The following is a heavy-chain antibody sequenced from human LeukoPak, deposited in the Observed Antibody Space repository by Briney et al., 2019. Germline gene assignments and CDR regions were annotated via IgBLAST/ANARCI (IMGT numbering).Heavy chain of an antibody. CDR2: IFSIFGTA. CDR1: GGTFSSYA. V-gene: IGHV1-69*01. J-gene: IGHJ5*02. CDR3: ARSAYGDYRIMNWFDP. D-gene: IGHD4-17*01. Sequence: SVKVSCKASGGTFSSYAISWVRQAPGQGLEWMGGIFSIFGTANYAQKFQGRVTITADESTSTAYMELSGLRSEDTALYYCARSAYGDYRIMNWFDPWGQGTLVTVSS.